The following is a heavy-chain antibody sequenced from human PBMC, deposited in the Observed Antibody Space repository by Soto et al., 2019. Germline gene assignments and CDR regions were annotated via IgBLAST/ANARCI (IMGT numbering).Heavy chain of an antibody. Sequence: SETLSLTCTVSGGSISSSSYYWGWIRQPPGKGLEWIGSIYYSGSTYYNPSLKSRVTISVDTSKNQFSLKLSSVTAADTAVYYCARLGDEYSSSSRSSYYYMVVWGKGTTVTVSS. CDR2: IYYSGST. D-gene: IGHD6-6*01. V-gene: IGHV4-39*01. J-gene: IGHJ6*03. CDR1: GGSISSSSYY. CDR3: ARLGDEYSSSSRSSYYYMVV.